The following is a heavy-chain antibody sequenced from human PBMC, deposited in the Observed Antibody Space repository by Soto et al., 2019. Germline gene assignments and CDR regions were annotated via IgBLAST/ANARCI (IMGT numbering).Heavy chain of an antibody. V-gene: IGHV4-59*08. CDR3: ARRDIDYGLDY. CDR2: IYYSGST. J-gene: IGHJ4*02. Sequence: PSETLSLTCTVSGGSISSYYWSWIRQPPGKGLEWIGYIYYSGSTNYNPSLKSRVTIPVDTSKNQFSLKLSSVTAADTAVYYCARRDIDYGLDYWGQGTLVTVSS. CDR1: GGSISSYY. D-gene: IGHD4-17*01.